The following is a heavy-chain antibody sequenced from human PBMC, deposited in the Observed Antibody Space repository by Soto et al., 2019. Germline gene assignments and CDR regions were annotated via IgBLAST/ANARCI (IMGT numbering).Heavy chain of an antibody. CDR2: IDTDGSSI. CDR1: GFTFSDYW. J-gene: IGHJ5*02. D-gene: IGHD3-10*01. Sequence: EVQLVESGGSLVQPGGSLRLSCAASGFTFSDYWMHWVRQVPGKGLVWVSRIDTDGSSISNADSVKGRFTISRDNAKNTFYLQMNSLRVEDTAVYYCVRERRPGMSNNWFDPWGQGTLVTVSS. CDR3: VRERRPGMSNNWFDP. V-gene: IGHV3-74*01.